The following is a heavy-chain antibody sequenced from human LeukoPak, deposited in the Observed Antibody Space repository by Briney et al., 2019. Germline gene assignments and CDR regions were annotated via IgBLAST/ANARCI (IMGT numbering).Heavy chain of an antibody. D-gene: IGHD2-21*02. CDR1: GFTFGDYA. V-gene: IGHV3-49*03. CDR2: IRSKAYGGTT. CDR3: TRVVGSCGGDCYSRGSVANFDY. J-gene: IGHJ4*02. Sequence: PGGSLRLSCTASGFTFGDYAMSWFRQAPGKGLEWVGFIRSKAYGGTTEYAASVKGRFTISRDDSKSIAHLQMNSLKTEDTAVYYCTRVVGSCGGDCYSRGSVANFDYWGQGTLVTVSS.